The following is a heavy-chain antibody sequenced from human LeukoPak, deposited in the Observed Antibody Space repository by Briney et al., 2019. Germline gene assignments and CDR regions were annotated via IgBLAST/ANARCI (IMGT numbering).Heavy chain of an antibody. J-gene: IGHJ4*02. CDR2: ISPNSGGT. D-gene: IGHD6-19*01. Sequence: ASVKVSCKASGNTFTGYYTHWVRQAPGQGLERMGWISPNSGGTNYAQKFQGRVTMTRDTSITTAYMELSRLRSDYTAMYYCARGPVAGDVSFDYWDQGTLVTVSS. CDR1: GNTFTGYY. CDR3: ARGPVAGDVSFDY. V-gene: IGHV1-2*02.